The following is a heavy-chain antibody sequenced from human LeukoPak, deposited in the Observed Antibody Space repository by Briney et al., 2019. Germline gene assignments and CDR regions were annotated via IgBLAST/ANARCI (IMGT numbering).Heavy chain of an antibody. D-gene: IGHD3-22*01. J-gene: IGHJ4*02. V-gene: IGHV1-69*06. CDR1: GGTFSSYT. CDR3: ASEYYYDSSGYSNY. Sequence: ASVKVSCKASGGTFSSYTLSWVRQAPGQGLEWMGGIIPIFGAANYAQKFQDRVTITADKSTSTAYMELSSLRAEDTAVYYCASEYYYDSSGYSNYWGQGTLVTVSS. CDR2: IIPIFGAA.